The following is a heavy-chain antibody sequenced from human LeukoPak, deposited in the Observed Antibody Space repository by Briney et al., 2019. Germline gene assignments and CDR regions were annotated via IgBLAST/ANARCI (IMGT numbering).Heavy chain of an antibody. J-gene: IGHJ4*02. D-gene: IGHD5-18*01. V-gene: IGHV3-21*01. Sequence: GESLRLSCAASGFTFSSYSMNWVRQSPGKGLEWVSSIKSASTYIYYADSVKGRFTISRDNAKNSLYLQMNSLRAEDTAMYYCARLVWDTTMADGDIDSWGQGTLLIVSS. CDR1: GFTFSSYS. CDR2: IKSASTYI. CDR3: ARLVWDTTMADGDIDS.